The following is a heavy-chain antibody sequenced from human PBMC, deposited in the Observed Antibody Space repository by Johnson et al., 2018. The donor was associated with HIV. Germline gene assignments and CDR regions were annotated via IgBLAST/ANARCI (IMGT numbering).Heavy chain of an antibody. Sequence: VPLVESGGGLVQPGGSLRLSCGASGFSVSDSYMNWVRQAPGQGLEWVSVLYSGCNTYYADSVKGRFTISRDNSKNTLYLQMNSLRAEDTALYYCARDPDVTPGAFDIWGQGTMVTVSS. CDR3: ARDPDVTPGAFDI. V-gene: IGHV3-66*01. D-gene: IGHD2-15*01. CDR1: GFSVSDSY. J-gene: IGHJ3*02. CDR2: LYSGCNT.